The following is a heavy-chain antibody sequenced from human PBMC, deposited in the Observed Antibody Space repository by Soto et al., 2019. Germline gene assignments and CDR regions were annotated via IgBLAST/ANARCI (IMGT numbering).Heavy chain of an antibody. D-gene: IGHD6-19*01. J-gene: IGHJ5*02. Sequence: PGGSLRLSCAASGFTFSSYSMNWVRQAPGKGLEWVSYISSSSSTIYYADSVKGRFTISRDNAKNSLYLQMNSLRAEDTAVYYCARGVQWLASYNWFDPWGQGTLVTVSS. CDR1: GFTFSSYS. V-gene: IGHV3-48*01. CDR3: ARGVQWLASYNWFDP. CDR2: ISSSSSTI.